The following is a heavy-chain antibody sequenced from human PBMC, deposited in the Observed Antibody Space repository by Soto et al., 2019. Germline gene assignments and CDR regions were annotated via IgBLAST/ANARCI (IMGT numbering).Heavy chain of an antibody. J-gene: IGHJ4*02. D-gene: IGHD3-10*01. Sequence: PSETLSLTCTVSGGSISSYYWSWIRQPPGKGLEWIGYIYYSGSTNYNPSLKSRVTISVDTSKNQFSLKLSSVTAADTAVYYCARAYKSDYFDYCGQGTLVTVYS. CDR3: ARAYKSDYFDY. CDR1: GGSISSYY. CDR2: IYYSGST. V-gene: IGHV4-59*01.